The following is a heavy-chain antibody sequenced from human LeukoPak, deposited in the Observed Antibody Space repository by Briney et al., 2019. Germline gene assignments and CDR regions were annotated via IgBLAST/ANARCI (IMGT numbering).Heavy chain of an antibody. CDR2: ISRSGSTI. CDR3: ARGYCSSTSCSTTNDY. J-gene: IGHJ4*02. D-gene: IGHD2-2*01. CDR1: GFTFSSYE. Sequence: PGGSLRLSCAASGFTFSSYEMNWVRQAPGKGLEWVSYISRSGSTIYYADSVKGRFTVSRDNAKNSLYLQMNSMRAEDTAVYYCARGYCSSTSCSTTNDYWGQGTLVTVSS. V-gene: IGHV3-48*03.